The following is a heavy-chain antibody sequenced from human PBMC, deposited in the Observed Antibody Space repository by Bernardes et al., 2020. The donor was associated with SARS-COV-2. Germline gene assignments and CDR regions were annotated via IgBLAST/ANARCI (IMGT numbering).Heavy chain of an antibody. CDR2: TYFRGNT. CDR3: AQTYTALVPLGELSGWFDP. V-gene: IGHV4-31*03. J-gene: IGHJ5*02. CDR1: GGAITSGGYY. Sequence: SEPLSLTCNVTGGAITSGGYYWSWLLLHPGKGPEWIGHTYFRGNTFYNAALKSRVSLTIDTSKNQLFLQMHSVTAADTATYFCAQTYTALVPLGELSGWFDPWGQGIQVTVS. D-gene: IGHD3-16*02.